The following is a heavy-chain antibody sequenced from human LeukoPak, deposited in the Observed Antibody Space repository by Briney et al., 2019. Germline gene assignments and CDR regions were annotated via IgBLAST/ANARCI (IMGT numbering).Heavy chain of an antibody. CDR3: ARLGSSRAYYFDY. Sequence: SETLSLTCAVSGGSISSSNWWSWVRQPPGKGLEWIGEIYHSGSTNYNPSLKSRVTISVDKSKNQFSLKLSSVTAADTAVYYCARLGSSRAYYFDYWGQGTLVTVSS. J-gene: IGHJ4*02. D-gene: IGHD6-19*01. CDR1: GGSISSSNW. V-gene: IGHV4-4*02. CDR2: IYHSGST.